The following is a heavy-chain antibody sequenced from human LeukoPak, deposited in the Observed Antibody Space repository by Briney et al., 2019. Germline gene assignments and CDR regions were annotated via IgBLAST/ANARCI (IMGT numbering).Heavy chain of an antibody. CDR1: GFSFSNYA. J-gene: IGHJ4*02. CDR3: AKVSEVRGVSHDY. V-gene: IGHV3-23*01. Sequence: GGSLRLSCAASGFSFSNYAMSWVRPAPGKGLEWVSTVSGSGGRTSYADSVKGRFTISRDNSKNTLYLQMNSLRAEDTAVYYCAKVSEVRGVSHDYWGQGTLVTVSS. CDR2: VSGSGGRT. D-gene: IGHD3-10*01.